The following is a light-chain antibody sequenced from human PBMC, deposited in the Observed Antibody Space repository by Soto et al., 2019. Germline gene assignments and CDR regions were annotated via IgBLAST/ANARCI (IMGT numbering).Light chain of an antibody. CDR1: SSNIGAGYD. V-gene: IGLV1-40*01. J-gene: IGLJ3*02. CDR2: GNI. Sequence: QTVVTQPPSVSGAPGQRVTISCTGSSSNIGAGYDVHWYQQRPGTAPKLLIFGNINRPSGVPDRFSGSKSGTSASLAITGLQAEDEGDYYCQVWDTYVDHGVFGGGTKLTVL. CDR3: QVWDTYVDHGV.